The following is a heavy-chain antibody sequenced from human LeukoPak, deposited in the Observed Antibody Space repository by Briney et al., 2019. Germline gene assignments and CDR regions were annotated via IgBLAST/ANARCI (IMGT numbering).Heavy chain of an antibody. D-gene: IGHD3-3*01. CDR2: ISSSSSTI. Sequence: GGSLRLSCAASGFTFSSYSMNWVRQAPGKGLEWVSYISSSSSTIYYADSVKGRFTISRDNAKNSLYLQMNSLRDDDTAVHYCARDTSIFGVVIIFDYWGQGTLVTVSS. CDR1: GFTFSSYS. J-gene: IGHJ4*02. V-gene: IGHV3-48*02. CDR3: ARDTSIFGVVIIFDY.